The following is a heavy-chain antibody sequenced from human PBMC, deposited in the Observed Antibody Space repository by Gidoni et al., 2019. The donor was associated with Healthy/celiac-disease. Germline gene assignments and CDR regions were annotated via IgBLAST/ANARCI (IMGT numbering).Heavy chain of an antibody. J-gene: IGHJ4*02. V-gene: IGHV5-51*01. D-gene: IGHD6-19*01. Sequence: EVQLVQSGAEVKKPGESLQISCTGSGYSFTSYWIGWVRQIPGKGLEWMGITYPGESDTRYSPSFQGQVTISADKSISTAYLQWSSLKASDTAMYYCARHQLTSEQWLAPNGFDYWGQGTLVTVSS. CDR2: TYPGESDT. CDR3: ARHQLTSEQWLAPNGFDY. CDR1: GYSFTSYW.